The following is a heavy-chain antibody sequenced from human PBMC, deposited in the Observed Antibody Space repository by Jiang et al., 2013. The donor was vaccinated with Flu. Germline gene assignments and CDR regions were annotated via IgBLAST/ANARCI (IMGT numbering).Heavy chain of an antibody. CDR1: FTGYY. CDR3: ARDYKGLDY. Sequence: FTGYYMHWVRQAPGQGLEWMGRINPNSGGTNYAQKFQGRVTMTRDTSISTAYMELSRLRSDDTAVYYCARDYKGLDYWGQGTLVTVSS. D-gene: IGHD5-24*01. CDR2: INPNSGGT. J-gene: IGHJ4*02. V-gene: IGHV1-2*06.